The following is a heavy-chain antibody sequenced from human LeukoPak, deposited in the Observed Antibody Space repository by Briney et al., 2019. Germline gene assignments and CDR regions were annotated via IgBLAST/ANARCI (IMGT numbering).Heavy chain of an antibody. CDR2: ISASGGST. V-gene: IGHV3-23*01. CDR1: GFTFRTYA. CDR3: AKIGAAGSYFDY. D-gene: IGHD6-13*01. Sequence: GGSLRLSCGASGFTFRTYAMSWVRQAPGKGLDWVSAISASGGSTLNADSAKGRFTISRDNSKNTLYLQMNSLRAEDTAIYYCAKIGAAGSYFDYWGQGTLVTVSS. J-gene: IGHJ4*02.